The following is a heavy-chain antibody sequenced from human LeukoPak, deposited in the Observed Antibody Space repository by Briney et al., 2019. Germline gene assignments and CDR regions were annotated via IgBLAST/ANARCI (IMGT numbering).Heavy chain of an antibody. CDR2: INAGNGNT. CDR3: AREVTYYDFWSGYYTEYYFDY. V-gene: IGHV1-3*01. CDR1: GYTFAIYA. J-gene: IGHJ4*02. D-gene: IGHD3-3*01. Sequence: ASVTVSFTASGYTFAIYAMHWVRPAPGQRLEWMGWINAGNGNTKYSQKFQGRVTITRDTSASTAYMELSSLRSEDTAVYYCAREVTYYDFWSGYYTEYYFDYWGQGTLVTVSS.